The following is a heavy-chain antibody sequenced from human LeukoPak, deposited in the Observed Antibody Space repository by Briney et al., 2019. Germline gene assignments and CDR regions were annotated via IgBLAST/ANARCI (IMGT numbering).Heavy chain of an antibody. CDR1: GFTFSSYA. CDR3: ARQTYSSGCFDY. J-gene: IGHJ4*03. V-gene: IGHV3-23*01. CDR2: ISGSGGST. D-gene: IGHD6-19*01. Sequence: GGSLRLSCAASGFTFSSYAMSWVRQAPGKGLEWVSAISGSGGSTYYADSVKGRFTISRDNAKNSVCLQMDSLRAEDTAVYYCARQTYSSGCFDYWGQGTLVTVSS.